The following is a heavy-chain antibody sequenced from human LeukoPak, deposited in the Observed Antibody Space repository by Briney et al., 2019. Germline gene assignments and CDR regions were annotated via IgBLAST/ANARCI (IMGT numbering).Heavy chain of an antibody. CDR1: GYSISSGYY. V-gene: IGHV4-38-2*02. Sequence: SETLSLTCTVSGYSISSGYYWVWTRQPPGKGLEWIGNIYHSGSTYYNPSLKSRVTISVDTSKNQFSLKVRSVTAADTAVYYCARDGEVLSSSWFWFDPWGQGTLVTVSS. D-gene: IGHD6-13*01. CDR3: ARDGEVLSSSWFWFDP. CDR2: IYHSGST. J-gene: IGHJ5*02.